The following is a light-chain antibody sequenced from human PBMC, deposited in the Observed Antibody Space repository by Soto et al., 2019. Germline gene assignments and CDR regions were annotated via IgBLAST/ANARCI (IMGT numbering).Light chain of an antibody. J-gene: IGLJ1*01. CDR3: GSWDSSLSAYV. CDR1: SSNIGGNS. V-gene: IGLV1-51*01. Sequence: QSLLTQPPSVAAPPGQRVTISCSGSSSNIGGNSVSWYQQLPGTAPKLLIYDDNKRPSGIPDRFSGSKSGTSATLGITGFQTGDEADYYCGSWDSSLSAYVFGTGTKVTVL. CDR2: DDN.